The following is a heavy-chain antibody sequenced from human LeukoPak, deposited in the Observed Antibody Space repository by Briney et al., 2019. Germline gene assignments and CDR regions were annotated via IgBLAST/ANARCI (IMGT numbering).Heavy chain of an antibody. D-gene: IGHD5-18*01. Sequence: PSQTLSLTCTVSGGSISSGGYYWGWIRQPPGKGLEWIGNIFHNGNTYYNPSLKSRVTMSIDTSKKQFSLKLRTATAADTAVYYCARIEDVTRGYNHAYYFDYWGQGTLVTVSS. CDR3: ARIEDVTRGYNHAYYFDY. CDR1: GGSISSGGYY. V-gene: IGHV4-39*07. J-gene: IGHJ4*02. CDR2: IFHNGNT.